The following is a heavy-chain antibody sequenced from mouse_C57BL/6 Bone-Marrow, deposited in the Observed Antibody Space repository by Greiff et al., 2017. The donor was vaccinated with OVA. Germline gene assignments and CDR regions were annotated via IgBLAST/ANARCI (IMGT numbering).Heavy chain of an antibody. D-gene: IGHD1-1*01. CDR2: INPNNGGT. Sequence: EVQLQQSGPELVKPGASVKMSCKASGYTFTDYNMHWVKQSHGKSLEWIGYINPNNGGTSYNQKFKGKATLTVTKSSSTAYMELRSLTSEDSAVYYCARGDYYGSRYAMDYWGQGTSVTVSS. J-gene: IGHJ4*01. CDR3: ARGDYYGSRYAMDY. V-gene: IGHV1-22*01. CDR1: GYTFTDYN.